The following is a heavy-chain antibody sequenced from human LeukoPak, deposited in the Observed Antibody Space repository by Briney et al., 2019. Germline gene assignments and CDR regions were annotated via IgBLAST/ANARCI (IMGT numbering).Heavy chain of an antibody. D-gene: IGHD6-13*01. CDR3: ARSRGIISDSTLDY. CDR2: IDYSGGT. V-gene: IGHV4-39*01. J-gene: IGHJ4*02. Sequence: PSETLSLTCAVSGGSISSSSYYWGWIRQPPGKGLEWIVSIDYSGGTYYNPSLKSRVTISVDTSKNQFSLKLSSVTAADTAVYYCARSRGIISDSTLDYWGQGTLVTVSS. CDR1: GGSISSSSYY.